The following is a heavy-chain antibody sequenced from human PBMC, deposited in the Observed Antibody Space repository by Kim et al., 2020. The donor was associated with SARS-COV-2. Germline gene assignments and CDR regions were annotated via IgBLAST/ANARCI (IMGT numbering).Heavy chain of an antibody. V-gene: IGHV3-21*01. Sequence: DSVRGRFTITRDNAKNSLYLQMNSLRAEDTAVYYCARDLLWFGEFPPFDYWGQGTLVTVSS. D-gene: IGHD3-10*01. CDR3: ARDLLWFGEFPPFDY. J-gene: IGHJ4*02.